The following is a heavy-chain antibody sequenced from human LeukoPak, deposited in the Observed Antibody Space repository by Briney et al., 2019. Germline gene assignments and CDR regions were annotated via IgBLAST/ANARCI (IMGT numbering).Heavy chain of an antibody. CDR3: ARLRRDGYNCDY. CDR2: INHSGST. J-gene: IGHJ4*02. CDR1: GGSFSGYY. Sequence: SETLSLTCAVYGGSFSGYYWSWIRQPPGKGLEWIGEINHSGSTNYNPSLKSRVTISVDTSKNQFSLKLSSVTAADTAVYYCARLRRDGYNCDYWGQGTLVTVSS. D-gene: IGHD5-24*01. V-gene: IGHV4-34*01.